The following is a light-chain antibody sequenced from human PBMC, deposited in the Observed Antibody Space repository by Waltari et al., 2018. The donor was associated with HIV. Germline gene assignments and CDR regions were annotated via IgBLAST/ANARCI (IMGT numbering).Light chain of an antibody. CDR3: QQYGSSPRT. V-gene: IGKV3D-20*01. J-gene: IGKJ1*01. CDR1: QTVTSDF. Sequence: EIVLTQSPATLSLSPGERATLSCGANQTVTSDFLAWYQQKPGLAPSLLIYDASNRATGIPDRCSGSGAGTDFTLTISRLEPEDVAVYDCQQYGSSPRTFGQGTKVEIK. CDR2: DAS.